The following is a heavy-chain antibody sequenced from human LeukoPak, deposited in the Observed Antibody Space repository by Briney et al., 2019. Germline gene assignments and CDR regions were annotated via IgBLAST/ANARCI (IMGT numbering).Heavy chain of an antibody. CDR1: GFTFSSYS. CDR2: ISIRSSTI. Sequence: GGSLRLSCAASGFTFSSYSMAWVRQAPGKGLERVSYISIRSSTIYYADSVKGRFTISRDNAKNSLYVQMNSLRAEDTAVYYCARERDGYTHDAFDIWGQGTMVTVSS. CDR3: ARERDGYTHDAFDI. V-gene: IGHV3-48*01. J-gene: IGHJ3*02. D-gene: IGHD5-24*01.